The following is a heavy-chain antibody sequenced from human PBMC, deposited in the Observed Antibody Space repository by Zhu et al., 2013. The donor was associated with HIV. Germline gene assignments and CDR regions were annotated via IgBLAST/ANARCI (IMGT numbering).Heavy chain of an antibody. CDR2: INPNSGGT. J-gene: IGHJ2*01. CDR1: GYTFTGYY. D-gene: IGHD1-26*01. CDR3: ARDRKWELLLSWYFDL. Sequence: QVQLVQSGAEVKKPGASVKVSCKASGYTFTGYYMHWVRQAPGQGLEWMGWINPNSGGTNYAQKFQGRVTMTRDTSISTAYMELSRLRSDDTAVYYCARDRKWELLLSWYFDLWGRGTLVTVSS. V-gene: IGHV1-2*02.